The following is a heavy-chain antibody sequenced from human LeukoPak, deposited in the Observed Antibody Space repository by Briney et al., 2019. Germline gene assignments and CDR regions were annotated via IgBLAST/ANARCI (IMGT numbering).Heavy chain of an antibody. J-gene: IGHJ4*02. CDR1: GGSVSSGSYY. Sequence: SETLSLTCTVSGGSVSSGSYYWSWIRQPPGKGLEWIGEIYHSGSTNYNPSLKSRVTISVDKSKNQFSLKLSSVTAADTAVYYCARETSSSWFDYWGQGTLVTVSS. V-gene: IGHV4-39*07. CDR2: IYHSGST. D-gene: IGHD6-13*01. CDR3: ARETSSSWFDY.